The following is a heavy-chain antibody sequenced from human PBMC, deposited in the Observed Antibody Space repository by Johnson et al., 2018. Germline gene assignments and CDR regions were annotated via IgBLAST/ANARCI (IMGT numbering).Heavy chain of an antibody. CDR3: GYSTPRYYYYYGMDV. CDR2: ISYDGSNK. CDR1: GFTFSSYG. V-gene: IGHV3-30*03. Sequence: QVQLVQSGGGVVQPGRSLRLSCAASGFTFSSYGMHWVRQAPGKGLAWVAVISYDGSNKYYADSVKGRFTISRDNSKNTLYLQMNSLRAEDTAVYYCGYSTPRYYYYYGMDVWGQGTTVTVAS. J-gene: IGHJ6*02. D-gene: IGHD2-21*01.